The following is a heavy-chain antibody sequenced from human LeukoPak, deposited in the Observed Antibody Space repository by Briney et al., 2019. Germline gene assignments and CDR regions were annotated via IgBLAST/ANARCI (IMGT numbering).Heavy chain of an antibody. CDR1: GGSISNYY. CDR2: IYYSGSA. CDR3: AREDTAMVLDY. V-gene: IGHV4-59*01. J-gene: IGHJ4*02. D-gene: IGHD5-18*01. Sequence: SETLSLTCTVSGGSISNYYWSWIRQSPGKGLEWIGYIYYSGSASYNPSLKSRVTISVDTSKNQFSLKLNSVTAADTAVYYCAREDTAMVLDYWGQGTLVTVSS.